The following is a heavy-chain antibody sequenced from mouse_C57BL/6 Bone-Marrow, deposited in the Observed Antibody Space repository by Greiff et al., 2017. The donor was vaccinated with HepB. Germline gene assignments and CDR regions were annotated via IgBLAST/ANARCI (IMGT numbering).Heavy chain of an antibody. D-gene: IGHD2-12*01. CDR2: IDPSDSYT. V-gene: IGHV1-69*01. Sequence: QVQLQQPGAELVMPGASVKLSCTASGYTFTSYWMHWVKQRPGQGLEWLGEIDPSDSYTNYNQKFKGKSTLTVDKSSSTAYMQLSSLTSEDSAVYYCARRYYKAMDYWGQGTSVTVSS. J-gene: IGHJ4*01. CDR3: ARRYYKAMDY. CDR1: GYTFTSYW.